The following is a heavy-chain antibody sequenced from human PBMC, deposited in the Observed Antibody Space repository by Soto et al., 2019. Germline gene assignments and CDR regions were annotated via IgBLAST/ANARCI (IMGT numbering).Heavy chain of an antibody. J-gene: IGHJ6*02. CDR1: GFTFSLYS. V-gene: IGHV3-48*02. CDR2: ISRSSTGI. CDR3: TRAVTWGLDV. Sequence: EVQLVESGGGLVQPGGSLRLSCAASGFTFSLYSMSWVRQAPGKGLEWVSYISRSSTGIHYADSVKGRFTISRDDVTNSMHLQMNSLRDGDTAVYYCTRAVTWGLDVWGQGTTVSISS. D-gene: IGHD3-16*02.